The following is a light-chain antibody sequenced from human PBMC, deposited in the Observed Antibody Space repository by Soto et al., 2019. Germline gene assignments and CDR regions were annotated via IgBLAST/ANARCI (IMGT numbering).Light chain of an antibody. CDR2: DAS. CDR3: QQNKDWPGT. Sequence: EILMTHSPATLSXXPAXXXXXXXRASQSVSYYLAWYQQKPGQAPRLLIYDASTRATGVPVRFSGSGSGTEFTLTISSLQSEDFGVYYCQQNKDWPGTFGQGTKVDIK. V-gene: IGKV3-15*01. J-gene: IGKJ1*01. CDR1: QSVSYY.